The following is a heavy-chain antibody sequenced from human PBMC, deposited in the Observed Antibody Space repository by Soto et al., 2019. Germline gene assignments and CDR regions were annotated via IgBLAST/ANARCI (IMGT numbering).Heavy chain of an antibody. CDR1: GGSISSGDYY. V-gene: IGHV4-30-4*01. CDR3: ARAQDIFLSIEAAANYWFDP. Sequence: NPSETLSLTCSVSGGSISSGDYYWNWIRQPPGKGLEWIGHIYYSGSTYYNSSLKSRVTISVGTSKNQFSLKLSSVTDADTAVYYCARAQDIFLSIEAAANYWFDPWGLGTLVTVSS. D-gene: IGHD6-13*01. J-gene: IGHJ5*02. CDR2: IYYSGST.